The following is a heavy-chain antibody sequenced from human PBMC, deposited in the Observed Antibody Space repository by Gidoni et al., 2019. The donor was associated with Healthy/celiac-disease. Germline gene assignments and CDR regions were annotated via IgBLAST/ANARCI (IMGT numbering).Heavy chain of an antibody. J-gene: IGHJ6*02. CDR1: GFTFSSYA. Sequence: EVQLVESGGGLVQPGGSLRLSCSASGFTFSSYAMHWVRQAPGKGLEYVSAISSNGGSTYYADSVKGRFTISRDNSKNTLYLQMSSLRAEDTAVYYCVIGRFLEWNNNVGDYYGMDVWGQGTTVTVSS. D-gene: IGHD3-3*01. CDR2: ISSNGGST. V-gene: IGHV3-64D*06. CDR3: VIGRFLEWNNNVGDYYGMDV.